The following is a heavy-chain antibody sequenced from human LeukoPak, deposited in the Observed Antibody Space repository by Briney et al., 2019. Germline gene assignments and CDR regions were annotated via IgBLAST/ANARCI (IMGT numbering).Heavy chain of an antibody. Sequence: SETLSLTCTVSGGSISSYYWSWIRQPPGKGLEWIGYIYYSGSTNYNPSLKSRVTISVDTSKNQFSLKLSSVTAADTAVYYCARGFHSSGWYAKYYFDYWGQGTLVTVSS. CDR3: ARGFHSSGWYAKYYFDY. V-gene: IGHV4-59*01. CDR2: IYYSGST. CDR1: GGSISSYY. D-gene: IGHD6-19*01. J-gene: IGHJ4*02.